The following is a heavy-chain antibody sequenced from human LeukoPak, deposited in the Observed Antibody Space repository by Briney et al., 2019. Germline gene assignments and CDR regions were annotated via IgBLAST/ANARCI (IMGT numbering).Heavy chain of an antibody. Sequence: PSETLSLTCTVSGGSISSSSYYWGWIRQPPGKGLEWIGSIYYSGSTYYNPSLKSRVTISVGTSKNQFSLKLSSVTAADTAVYCCARRNSGSYPYNWFDPWGQGTLVTVSS. CDR3: ARRNSGSYPYNWFDP. J-gene: IGHJ5*02. D-gene: IGHD1-26*01. CDR2: IYYSGST. CDR1: GGSISSSSYY. V-gene: IGHV4-39*01.